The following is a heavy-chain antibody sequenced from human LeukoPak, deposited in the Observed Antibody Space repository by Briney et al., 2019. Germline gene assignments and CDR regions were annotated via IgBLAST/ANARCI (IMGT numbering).Heavy chain of an antibody. CDR1: GFTFSSYA. V-gene: IGHV3-23*01. D-gene: IGHD1-7*01. CDR3: AKDDGITGTTEWFDP. Sequence: GGSLRLSCAASGFTFSSYAMSWVRQAPGKGLEWVSAIGGSGGSTYYADSVKGRFTISRDNSKNTLYLQMNSLRAEDTAVYYCAKDDGITGTTEWFDPWGQGTLVTVSS. J-gene: IGHJ5*02. CDR2: IGGSGGST.